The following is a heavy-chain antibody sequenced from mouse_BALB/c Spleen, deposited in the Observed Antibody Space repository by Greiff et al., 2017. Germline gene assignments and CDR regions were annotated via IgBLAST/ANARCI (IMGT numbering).Heavy chain of an antibody. V-gene: IGHV2-2*02. CDR2: IWSGGST. D-gene: IGHD2-2*01. CDR3: ARRRVYYGYFYAMDY. J-gene: IGHJ4*01. CDR1: GFSLTSYG. Sequence: QVQLQQSGPGLVQPSQSLSITCTVSGFSLTSYGVHWVRQSPGKGLEWLGVIWSGGSTDYNAAFISRLSISKDNSKSQVFFKMKSLQANDTAIYYCARRRVYYGYFYAMDYWGQGTSVTVSS.